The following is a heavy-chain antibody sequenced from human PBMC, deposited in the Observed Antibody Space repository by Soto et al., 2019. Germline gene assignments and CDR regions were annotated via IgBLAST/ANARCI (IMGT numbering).Heavy chain of an antibody. CDR3: ARADIVVVPAAAVGDYYFDY. CDR1: GGSISSYY. D-gene: IGHD2-2*01. J-gene: IGHJ4*02. Sequence: QVQLQESGPGLVKPSETLSLTCTVSGGSISSYYWSWIRQPPGKGLEWIGYIYYSGSTNYNPSLKSRVTISVDTSKNQFSLKLSSVTAAETAVYYCARADIVVVPAAAVGDYYFDYWGQGTLITVSS. CDR2: IYYSGST. V-gene: IGHV4-59*01.